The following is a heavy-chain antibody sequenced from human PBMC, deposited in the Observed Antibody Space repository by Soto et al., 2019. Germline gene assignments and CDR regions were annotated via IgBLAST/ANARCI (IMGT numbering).Heavy chain of an antibody. V-gene: IGHV3-33*01. Sequence: GGSLRLSCAASGFSFSSYGMHWVRQAPGKGLEWVAVIWSDGRNSYYGDSVKGRFTISRDKTKNTLFLQMNSLRVEDTAVYYCARGDYGDNGSLYYYYMDVWGKGTTVTVSS. D-gene: IGHD4-17*01. CDR1: GFSFSSYG. CDR2: IWSDGRNS. CDR3: ARGDYGDNGSLYYYYMDV. J-gene: IGHJ6*03.